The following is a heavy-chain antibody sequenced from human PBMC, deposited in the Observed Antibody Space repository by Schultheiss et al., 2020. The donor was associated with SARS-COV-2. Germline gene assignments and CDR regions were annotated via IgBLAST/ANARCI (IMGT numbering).Heavy chain of an antibody. Sequence: GGSLRLSCAASGFTVSSNYMSWVRQAPGKGLEWVSVIYSGGSTYYADSVKGRFTISRHNSKNTLYLQMNSLRAEDTAVYYCARVGYYDSSGYTFDYWGQGTLVTVSS. J-gene: IGHJ4*02. CDR3: ARVGYYDSSGYTFDY. CDR2: IYSGGST. V-gene: IGHV3-53*01. D-gene: IGHD3-22*01. CDR1: GFTVSSNY.